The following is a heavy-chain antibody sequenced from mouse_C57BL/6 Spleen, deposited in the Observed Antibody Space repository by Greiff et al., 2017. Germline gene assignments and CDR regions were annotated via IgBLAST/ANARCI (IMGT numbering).Heavy chain of an antibody. CDR3: ARDYDGSSSYAMDY. CDR2: IDPSDSET. V-gene: IGHV1-52*01. CDR1: GYTFTSYW. Sequence: QVQLKQPGAELVRPGSSVKLSCKASGYTFTSYWMHWVKQRPIQGLEWIGNIDPSDSETHYNQKFKDKATLTVDKSSSTAYMQLSSLTSEDSAVYYCARDYDGSSSYAMDYWGQGTSVTVAS. J-gene: IGHJ4*01. D-gene: IGHD1-1*01.